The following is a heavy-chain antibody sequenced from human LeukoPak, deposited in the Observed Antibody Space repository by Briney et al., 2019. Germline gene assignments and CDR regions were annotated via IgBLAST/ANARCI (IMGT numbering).Heavy chain of an antibody. D-gene: IGHD2-15*01. J-gene: IGHJ4*02. Sequence: PSETLSLTCTVSGGSVSSGTYFWTWVRQPPGKGLEWIGEINHSGSTNYNPSLKSRVTISVDTSKNQFSLKLSSVTAADTAVYYCARGMLAPYYFDYWGQGTLVTVSS. V-gene: IGHV4-39*07. CDR1: GGSVSSGTYF. CDR2: INHSGST. CDR3: ARGMLAPYYFDY.